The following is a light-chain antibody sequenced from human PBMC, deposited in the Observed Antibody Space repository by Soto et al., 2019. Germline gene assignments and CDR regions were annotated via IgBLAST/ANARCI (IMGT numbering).Light chain of an antibody. CDR3: SSYAGRTLYV. V-gene: IGLV2-11*01. Sequence: QSVLTQPRSVPGSPGQSVALSCTGTSSDVGGYNYVSWYQQHPGKAPKLLIHEVTKRPSGVPDRFSGSKSGNTASLTVSGLQAEDEADYFCSSYAGRTLYVFGTGTKVTVL. CDR2: EVT. J-gene: IGLJ1*01. CDR1: SSDVGGYNY.